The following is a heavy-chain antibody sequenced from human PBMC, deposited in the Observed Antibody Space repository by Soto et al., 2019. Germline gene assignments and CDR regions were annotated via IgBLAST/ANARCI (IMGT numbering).Heavy chain of an antibody. CDR2: ISGSGSGT. Sequence: GGSLRLSCAASGFTFSNYAMTWVRQTPGKGLEWVSGISGSGSGTYYADSVKGRFTISRDSSKSTLYLQMNGLRAGDTAVYYCAKVSQGAITITDYYYDGMDVWGQGTTDTVSS. J-gene: IGHJ6*02. V-gene: IGHV3-23*01. D-gene: IGHD1-26*01. CDR1: GFTFSNYA. CDR3: AKVSQGAITITDYYYDGMDV.